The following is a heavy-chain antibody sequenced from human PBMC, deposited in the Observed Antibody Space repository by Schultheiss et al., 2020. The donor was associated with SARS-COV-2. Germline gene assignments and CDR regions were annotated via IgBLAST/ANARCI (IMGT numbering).Heavy chain of an antibody. D-gene: IGHD3-22*01. CDR2: ISWNSGSI. Sequence: GGSLRLSCAASGFTFDDYAMHWVRQAPGKGLEWVSGISWNSGSIGYADSVKGRFTISRDNSKNTLYLQMNSLRAEDTAVYYCAKDGEDYYDSSGPIDYWGQGTLVTVSS. V-gene: IGHV3-9*01. CDR3: AKDGEDYYDSSGPIDY. J-gene: IGHJ4*02. CDR1: GFTFDDYA.